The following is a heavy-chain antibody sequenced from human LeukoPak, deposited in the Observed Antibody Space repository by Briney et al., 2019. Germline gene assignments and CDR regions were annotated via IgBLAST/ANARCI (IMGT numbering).Heavy chain of an antibody. CDR2: ISGSGDST. J-gene: IGHJ4*02. V-gene: IGHV3-23*01. Sequence: GWSLRLSCAASVFTFSSDAMSWVRQAPGKGREGVSTISGSGDSTYYADSVKGRFTISRDNSKNTLFLQMNSLRAEDTAVYYCAKDGGTMTYHFDYWGQGTMVTVSS. D-gene: IGHD3-22*01. CDR3: AKDGGTMTYHFDY. CDR1: VFTFSSDA.